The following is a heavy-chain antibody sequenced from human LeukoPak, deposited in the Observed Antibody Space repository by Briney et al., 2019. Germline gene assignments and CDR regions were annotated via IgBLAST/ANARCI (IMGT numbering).Heavy chain of an antibody. CDR2: INHSGST. D-gene: IGHD2-15*01. CDR3: ARATDPYYCSGGSCRYYYGVDV. Sequence: PSETLSLTCAVYGGSFSGYYWSWIRQPPGKGLEWIREINHSGSTNYNPSLKSRVTISADTSKHQFSLKLSSVTAADTAVYYCARATDPYYCSGGSCRYYYGVDVWGQGTSVTVSS. CDR1: GGSFSGYY. J-gene: IGHJ6*02. V-gene: IGHV4-34*01.